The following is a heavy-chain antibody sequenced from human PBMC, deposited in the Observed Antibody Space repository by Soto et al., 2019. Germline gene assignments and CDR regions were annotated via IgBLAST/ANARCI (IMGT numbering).Heavy chain of an antibody. CDR3: AHRHDLGGFDI. J-gene: IGHJ3*02. CDR1: GFSLNTRAVG. Sequence: QITLKESGPTLVKPTQTLTLTCTFSGFSLNTRAVGVGWIRQAPGNALEWLALINWNDDERYSPSLKDRLTITKDTSKNHVVLTMTNIGPVDTATYYCAHRHDLGGFDIWGQGTAVTVSS. V-gene: IGHV2-5*01. CDR2: INWNDDE. D-gene: IGHD2-15*01.